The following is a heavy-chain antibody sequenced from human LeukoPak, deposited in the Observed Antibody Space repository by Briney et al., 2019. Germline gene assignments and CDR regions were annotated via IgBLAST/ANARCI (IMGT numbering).Heavy chain of an antibody. V-gene: IGHV5-51*01. CDR3: VSGTDYFDY. J-gene: IGHJ4*02. CDR2: IYPGDADT. CDR1: GYSLISYW. Sequence: GESLKISCKSSGYSLISYWIGWVRQMPGKGLEWMGIIYPGDADTRYSPSFQGQVTISADKSIRTAYLQWSSLKASDTAMYYCVSGTDYFDYWGQGTLVTVSS. D-gene: IGHD1-14*01.